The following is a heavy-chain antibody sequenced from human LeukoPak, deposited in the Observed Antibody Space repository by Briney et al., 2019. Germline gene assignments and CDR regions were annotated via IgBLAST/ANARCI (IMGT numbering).Heavy chain of an antibody. CDR3: ARVSSGYYPDPYYFDY. CDR2: TYSGGST. J-gene: IGHJ4*02. CDR1: GFTVSSNY. V-gene: IGHV3-53*01. Sequence: LAGGSLRLSCAASGFTVSSNYMSWVRQAPGKGLEGVSVTYSGGSTYYADSVKGRFTISRDNTRNTLYLQMNSLRAEDTAVYYCARVSSGYYPDPYYFDYWGQGTLVTVSS. D-gene: IGHD3-3*01.